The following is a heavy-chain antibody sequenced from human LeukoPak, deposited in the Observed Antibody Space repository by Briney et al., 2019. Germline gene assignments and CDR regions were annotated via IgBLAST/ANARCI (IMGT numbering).Heavy chain of an antibody. CDR2: IYYSGST. J-gene: IGHJ6*02. V-gene: IGHV4-61*01. CDR1: GVSVSSGSYY. Sequence: SETLSLTCTVSGVSVSSGSYYWSWIRQPPGKGLEWIGYIYYSGSTNYNPSLKSRVTISVEKAKNQFSLKLSSVTAADTAVYYCASTNSYYYGSGSNYYYGMDVWGQGTTVTVSS. CDR3: ASTNSYYYGSGSNYYYGMDV. D-gene: IGHD3-10*01.